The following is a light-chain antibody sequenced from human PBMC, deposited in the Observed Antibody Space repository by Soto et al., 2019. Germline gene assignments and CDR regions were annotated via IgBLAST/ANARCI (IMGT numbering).Light chain of an antibody. CDR3: QQYYSYWT. V-gene: IGKV1-8*01. CDR1: QGISSY. J-gene: IGKJ1*01. CDR2: AAS. Sequence: AIRMTQSPSSFSASTGDRVTITCRASQGISSYLAWYQQKPGKAPKLLIYAASTLQSGVPSRFSGSGSATDFTLTISCLQSEDFATYYCQQYYSYWTFGQGTKVDIK.